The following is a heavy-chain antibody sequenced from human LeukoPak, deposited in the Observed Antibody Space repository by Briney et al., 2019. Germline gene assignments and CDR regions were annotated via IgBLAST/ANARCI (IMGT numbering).Heavy chain of an antibody. D-gene: IGHD2-2*01. J-gene: IGHJ6*02. CDR3: ARLSEESSNYLHYYYYGMDV. CDR2: ILYNGRT. Sequence: SDTLSLTCTVSGGPINNIHYHCRSIRQPPGEVLEWIGNILYNGRTHYHPSLKNQVTIPVHTSKNQFFLKIRTVTHADTAVYYCARLSEESSNYLHYYYYGMDVWGQGTTVTVSS. CDR1: GGPINNIHYH. V-gene: IGHV4-39*01.